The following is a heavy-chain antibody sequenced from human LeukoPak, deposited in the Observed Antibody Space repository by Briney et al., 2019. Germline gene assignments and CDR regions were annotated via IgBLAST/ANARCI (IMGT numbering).Heavy chain of an antibody. Sequence: SVRVSCKASGGTFSSYAISWVRQAPGQGLEWMGRIIPSIGIANYAQKFQGGVTITADKSTSTAYMELSSLRSEDTAVYYCARVSRCSGGSCYSGWYFDLWGRGTLVTVSS. V-gene: IGHV1-69*04. J-gene: IGHJ2*01. D-gene: IGHD2-15*01. CDR2: IIPSIGIA. CDR3: ARVSRCSGGSCYSGWYFDL. CDR1: GGTFSSYA.